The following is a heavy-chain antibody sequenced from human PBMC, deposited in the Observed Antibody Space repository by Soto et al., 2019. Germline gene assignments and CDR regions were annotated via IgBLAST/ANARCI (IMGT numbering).Heavy chain of an antibody. J-gene: IGHJ6*02. D-gene: IGHD5-12*01. V-gene: IGHV1-69*13. Sequence: SVKVSCKASGGTFSSYATSWVRQAPGQGLEWMGGIIPIFGTANYAQKFQGRVTITADESTSTAYMELSSLRSEDTAVYYCAREIVATIGDYYYYYGMDVWGQGTTVTVSS. CDR3: AREIVATIGDYYYYYGMDV. CDR2: IIPIFGTA. CDR1: GGTFSSYA.